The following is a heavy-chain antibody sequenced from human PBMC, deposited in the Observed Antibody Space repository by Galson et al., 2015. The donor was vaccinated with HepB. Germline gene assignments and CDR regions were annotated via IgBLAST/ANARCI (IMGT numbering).Heavy chain of an antibody. Sequence: ETLSLTCAVYGGSFSGYYWSWIRQPPGKGLEWIGEINHSGSTNYNPSLKSRVTISVDTSKNQFSLKLSSVTAADTAVYYCAREGAGAAAGLDYWGQGTLVTVSS. CDR2: INHSGST. CDR3: AREGAGAAAGLDY. D-gene: IGHD6-13*01. J-gene: IGHJ4*02. V-gene: IGHV4-34*01. CDR1: GGSFSGYY.